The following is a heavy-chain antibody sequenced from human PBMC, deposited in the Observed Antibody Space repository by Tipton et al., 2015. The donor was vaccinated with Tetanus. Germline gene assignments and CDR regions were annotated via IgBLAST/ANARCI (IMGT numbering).Heavy chain of an antibody. D-gene: IGHD6-13*01. J-gene: IGHJ4*02. CDR3: ARGRQRLVPVDS. V-gene: IGHV4-34*01. CDR1: DGSFSAYY. CDR2: INHTGST. Sequence: TLSLTCDVYDGSFSAYYWIWIRQPPGKGLEWIGEINHTGSTNYNPSLRRRVTISIGTSNNQFSLKLNSVTAADSAVYYCARGRQRLVPVDSWGQGTLVTVSS.